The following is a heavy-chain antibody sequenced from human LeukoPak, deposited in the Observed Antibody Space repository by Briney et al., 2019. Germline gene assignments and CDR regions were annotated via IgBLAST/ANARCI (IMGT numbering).Heavy chain of an antibody. CDR3: AREGRFTDFWSGYYKV. J-gene: IGHJ4*02. CDR1: GFTFSSDS. D-gene: IGHD3-3*01. V-gene: IGHV3-48*04. Sequence: SGGSLRLSCAASGFTFSSDSMNWVRQGPGKGLEWVSYISSSGSTIYYADSVKGRFTISRDNAKNSLYLQMNSLRAEDTAVYYCAREGRFTDFWSGYYKVWGQGTLVTVSS. CDR2: ISSSGSTI.